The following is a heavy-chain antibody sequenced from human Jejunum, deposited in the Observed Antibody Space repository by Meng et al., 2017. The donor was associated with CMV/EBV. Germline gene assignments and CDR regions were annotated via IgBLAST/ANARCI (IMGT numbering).Heavy chain of an antibody. D-gene: IGHD6-19*01. V-gene: IGHV4-4*08. CDR3: ARGAGIEVADWGRHCDY. CDR2: VYTSGST. CDR1: SISSYY. J-gene: IGHJ4*02. Sequence: SISSYYWTWIRQPPGKRREWIGYVYTSGSTKYNPSRKSRVTISIDTSKNQFSLKLSSVTAADTAVYYCARGAGIEVADWGRHCDYWGQGTLVTVSS.